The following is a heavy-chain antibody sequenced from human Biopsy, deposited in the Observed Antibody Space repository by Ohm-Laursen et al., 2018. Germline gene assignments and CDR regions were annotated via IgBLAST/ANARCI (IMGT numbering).Heavy chain of an antibody. V-gene: IGHV3-15*01. Sequence: SLRLSCAAPGFTFSNAWMNWVRQAPGKGLEWVGRIKSKTDGGTTDYAAPVKDRFTISRDDSKNTLYLQMNSLKTEDTAVYYCTTDTSSWYNYFDYWCQGTLVTVSS. CDR3: TTDTSSWYNYFDY. CDR1: GFTFSNAW. D-gene: IGHD6-13*01. CDR2: IKSKTDGGTT. J-gene: IGHJ4*02.